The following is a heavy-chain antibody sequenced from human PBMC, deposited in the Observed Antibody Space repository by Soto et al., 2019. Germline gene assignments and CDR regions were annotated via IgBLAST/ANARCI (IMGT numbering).Heavy chain of an antibody. CDR2: INHSGST. Sequence: QVQLQQWGAGLLKPSETLSLTCAVYGGSFSGYYWTWIRQPPGTGLEWIGEINHSGSTNYNPSLTSLVTISVDTSKNQFSLKLTSVTAADTAVYYCARDKLTGLFDYWGQGTLVTVSS. D-gene: IGHD2-8*02. J-gene: IGHJ4*02. V-gene: IGHV4-34*01. CDR1: GGSFSGYY. CDR3: ARDKLTGLFDY.